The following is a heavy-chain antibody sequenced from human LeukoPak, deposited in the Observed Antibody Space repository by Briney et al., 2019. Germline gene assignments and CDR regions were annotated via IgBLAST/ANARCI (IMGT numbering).Heavy chain of an antibody. CDR3: ATVYDRVDREPFQH. CDR2: INPNSGGT. CDR1: GYTFTGYY. D-gene: IGHD1-26*01. Sequence: GASVKVSCKASGYTFTGYYMHWVRQAPGQGLEWMGWINPNSGGTHYTQKFQDRVTMTRDTSISTAYMELSSLRSEDTAVYYCATVYDRVDREPFQHWGQGTLVTVSS. V-gene: IGHV1-2*02. J-gene: IGHJ1*01.